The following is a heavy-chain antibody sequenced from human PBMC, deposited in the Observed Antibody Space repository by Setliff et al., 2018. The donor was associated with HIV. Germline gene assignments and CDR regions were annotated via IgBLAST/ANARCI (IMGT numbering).Heavy chain of an antibody. CDR2: ISGSGGST. Sequence: GGSLRLSCAASGFTFSSYGMSWVRQAPGKGLEWVSGISGSGGSTYYADSVKGRFTISRDNSKDTLYLQMSSLRVEDSAVYYCAKSASWDLRGWLHWGQGALVTVSS. CDR1: GFTFSSYG. J-gene: IGHJ4*02. CDR3: AKSASWDLRGWLH. V-gene: IGHV3-23*01. D-gene: IGHD6-19*01.